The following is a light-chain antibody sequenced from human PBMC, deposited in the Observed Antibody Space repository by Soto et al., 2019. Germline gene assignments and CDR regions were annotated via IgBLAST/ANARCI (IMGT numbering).Light chain of an antibody. CDR1: SSDIGSNS. J-gene: IGLJ2*01. CDR3: ATWDDRLNGLL. V-gene: IGLV1-44*01. Sequence: QPVLTQPPSASGTPGQRVTISCSGSSSDIGSNSVNWFRHLPGTAPKLVIYANDRRPSGVPDRFSGSRSGTSASLAISGLQSEDEADYFCATWDDRLNGLLFGGGTKLTVL. CDR2: AND.